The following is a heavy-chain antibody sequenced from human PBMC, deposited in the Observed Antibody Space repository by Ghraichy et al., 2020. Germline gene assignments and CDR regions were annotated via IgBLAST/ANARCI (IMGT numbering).Heavy chain of an antibody. Sequence: ETLSLTCTVSGASMRSSSYYWGWIRQPPGKGLEWIGNIYYSGNTYYTPSLKSRVIISLDASKNQFSLKLNSLTAADTALYYCARGIYYYDTSGSAPAFDIWGQGTLVTVSP. V-gene: IGHV4-39*07. CDR1: GASMRSSSYY. CDR3: ARGIYYYDTSGSAPAFDI. CDR2: IYYSGNT. J-gene: IGHJ3*02. D-gene: IGHD3-22*01.